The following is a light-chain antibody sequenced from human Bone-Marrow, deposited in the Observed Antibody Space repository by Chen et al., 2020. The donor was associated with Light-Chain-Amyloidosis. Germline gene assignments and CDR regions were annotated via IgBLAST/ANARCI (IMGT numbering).Light chain of an antibody. CDR1: NIGSTS. CDR3: QVWDRSSDRPV. J-gene: IGLJ3*02. Sequence: SYVLTQPSSVSVAPGQTATIACGGNNIGSTSVHWYQQTPGQAPLLVVYDDSDRPSGIPERLSGSSSGNTATLNISRVEAGDEADYYCQVWDRSSDRPVFGGGTKLTVL. CDR2: DDS. V-gene: IGLV3-21*02.